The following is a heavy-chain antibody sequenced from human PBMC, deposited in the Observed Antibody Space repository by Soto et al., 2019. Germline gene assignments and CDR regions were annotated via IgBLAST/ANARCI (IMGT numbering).Heavy chain of an antibody. J-gene: IGHJ5*02. CDR3: ATVNNTSRSFDT. CDR2: TGATGRTT. CDR1: GFTFNIYA. Sequence: PGGSLRLSCAASGFTFNIYAMTWVRQAPGKGLEWVSTTGATGRTTYYADSVKGRFTVSRDNSKNTLDLQMSSLRAEDTAAYYCATVNNTSRSFDTWGQGTLVTVSS. D-gene: IGHD1-20*01. V-gene: IGHV3-23*01.